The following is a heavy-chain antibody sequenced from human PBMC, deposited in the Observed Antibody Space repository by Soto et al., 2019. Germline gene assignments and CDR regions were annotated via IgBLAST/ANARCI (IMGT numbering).Heavy chain of an antibody. V-gene: IGHV5-51*01. CDR3: ARREGDGLDV. J-gene: IGHJ6*02. Sequence: VQLVQSGAEVKKPGETLKISCQGSGYKFTDYWIAWVRQMPGKGLEWMGIIYPGDADTRFSPAFQGQVTMSADKSLPTAYLAWGSPRASKTGMYSWARREGDGLDVRGQGTTVTVSS. CDR1: GYKFTDYW. CDR2: IYPGDADT.